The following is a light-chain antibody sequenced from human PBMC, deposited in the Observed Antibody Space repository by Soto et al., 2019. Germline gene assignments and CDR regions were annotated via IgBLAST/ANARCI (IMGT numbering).Light chain of an antibody. Sequence: QSALTQPASVSGSPGQSITISCTGTSSDFGSYNLVSWYQQHPGKAPKIMIYEGSKRPSGVFNRFSGSKSGNTAALTISGLQAEDEADYYCCSYAGSNVVFGGGTKLTVL. J-gene: IGLJ2*01. CDR3: CSYAGSNVV. CDR1: SSDFGSYNL. CDR2: EGS. V-gene: IGLV2-23*01.